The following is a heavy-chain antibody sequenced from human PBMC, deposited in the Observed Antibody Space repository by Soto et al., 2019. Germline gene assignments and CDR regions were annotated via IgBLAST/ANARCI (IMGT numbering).Heavy chain of an antibody. D-gene: IGHD5-12*01. Sequence: PAKVCCKASRGTIGSYAISWVRQAPRQGLEWMGRIIPILGIANYAQKFQGRVTITADKSTSTAYMELSSLRSEDTAVYYCARGGYDWGGLYYYYYGMDVWGQGTTVTVS. V-gene: IGHV1-69*04. CDR2: IIPILGIA. J-gene: IGHJ6*02. CDR1: RGTIGSYA. CDR3: ARGGYDWGGLYYYYYGMDV.